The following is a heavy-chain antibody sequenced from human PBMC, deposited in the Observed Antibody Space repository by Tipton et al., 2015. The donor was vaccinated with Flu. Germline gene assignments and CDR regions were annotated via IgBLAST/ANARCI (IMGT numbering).Heavy chain of an antibody. V-gene: IGHV3-13*01. CDR1: GFTFSSYA. D-gene: IGHD6-19*01. J-gene: IGHJ4*02. CDR2: IGTAGDT. Sequence: SLRLSCAASGFTFSSYAMSWVRQATGKGLEWVSAIGTAGDTYYPGSVKGRFTISRENAKNSLYLQMNSLRAGDTAVYYCARGKSSGWSFDYWGQGTLVTVSS. CDR3: ARGKSSGWSFDY.